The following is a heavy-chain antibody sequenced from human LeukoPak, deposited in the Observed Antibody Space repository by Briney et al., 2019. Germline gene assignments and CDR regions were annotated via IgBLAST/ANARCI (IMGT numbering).Heavy chain of an antibody. J-gene: IGHJ4*02. CDR3: AKADTRQ. CDR2: ISGSGGST. CDR1: AFTFSTYS. Sequence: GGPLRLSCTASAFTFSTYSMSWVRQAPGKGLEWVSAISGSGGSTYYADSVKGRFTISRDNSKNTLYLQMNSLRAEDTAVYYCAKADTRQWGQGTLVTVSS. V-gene: IGHV3-23*01.